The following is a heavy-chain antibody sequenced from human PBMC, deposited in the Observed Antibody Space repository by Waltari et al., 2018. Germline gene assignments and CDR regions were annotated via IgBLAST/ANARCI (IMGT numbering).Heavy chain of an antibody. D-gene: IGHD3-10*01. CDR3: ARHLGFRESLGWFDP. J-gene: IGHJ5*02. Sequence: EVQLVQSGAEVKKPGESLKISCKGSGYSFTSYWIGWVRQLPGNGLEWMGIIYPGYSDTRYSPSFQGQVTISADKSISTAYLQWSSLKASDTAMYYCARHLGFRESLGWFDPWGQGTLVTVSS. CDR2: IYPGYSDT. CDR1: GYSFTSYW. V-gene: IGHV5-51*01.